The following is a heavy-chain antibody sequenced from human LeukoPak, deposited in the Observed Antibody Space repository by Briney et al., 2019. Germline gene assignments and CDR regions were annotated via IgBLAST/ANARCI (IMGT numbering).Heavy chain of an antibody. CDR1: GGSISSGGYY. Sequence: SETLSLTCTVSGGSISSGGYYWSWIRQPPGKGLEWIGEINHSGSTNYNPSLKSRVTISVDTSKNQFSLKLSSVTAADTAVYYCARGLRQQLDYWGQGTLVTVSS. D-gene: IGHD6-13*01. V-gene: IGHV4-39*07. CDR2: INHSGST. CDR3: ARGLRQQLDY. J-gene: IGHJ4*02.